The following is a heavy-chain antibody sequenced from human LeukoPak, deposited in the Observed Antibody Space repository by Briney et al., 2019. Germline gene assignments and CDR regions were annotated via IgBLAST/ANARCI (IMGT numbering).Heavy chain of an antibody. D-gene: IGHD7-27*01. Sequence: PSETLSLTCTVSGGSISSYYWSWIRQPPGKGLKWLGHIYYSGSTNYNPSLKSRITISVDTSKNQFSLKLRSVTAADTAVYYCARGKLGISLDAFDIWGQGTMVTVSS. CDR3: ARGKLGISLDAFDI. J-gene: IGHJ3*02. CDR1: GGSISSYY. V-gene: IGHV4-59*01. CDR2: IYYSGST.